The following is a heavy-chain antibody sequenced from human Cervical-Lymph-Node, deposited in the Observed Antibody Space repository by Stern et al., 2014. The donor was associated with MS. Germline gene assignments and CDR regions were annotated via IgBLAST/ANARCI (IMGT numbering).Heavy chain of an antibody. Sequence: QVQLGQSGPGLVKPLQTLSLTCTVSGGYVSSGGYFWNWIRQHPGKGLEWIGHVYYSGSIAYNPSLKSRVTISVDTSKNQFSLRLRSVTAADTAVYYCARNTALWYFDLWGRGTLAAVSS. CDR2: VYYSGSI. CDR3: ARNTALWYFDL. V-gene: IGHV4-31*03. CDR1: GGYVSSGGYF. J-gene: IGHJ2*01. D-gene: IGHD3-3*02.